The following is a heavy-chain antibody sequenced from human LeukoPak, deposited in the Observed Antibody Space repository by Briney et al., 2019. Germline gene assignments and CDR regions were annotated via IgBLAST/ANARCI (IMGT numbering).Heavy chain of an antibody. V-gene: IGHV3-23*01. Sequence: GGSLRLSCAASGFTFSSYAMSWVRQAPGKGLEWVSAISGSGGSTYYADSVKGRFTISRDNSKNTLYLQMNSLRAEDTAVYYCAKDRGYDFWSAYDKYDAFDIWGQGTMVTVS. D-gene: IGHD3-3*01. J-gene: IGHJ3*02. CDR1: GFTFSSYA. CDR2: ISGSGGST. CDR3: AKDRGYDFWSAYDKYDAFDI.